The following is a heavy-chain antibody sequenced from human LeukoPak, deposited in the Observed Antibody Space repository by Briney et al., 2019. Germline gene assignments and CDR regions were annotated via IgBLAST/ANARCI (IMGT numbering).Heavy chain of an antibody. Sequence: PGGSLRLSCAASGFTFSSYAMHWVRQAPGKGLEGVAVISCDGSNKYYADSVKGRFTIPRDNSKNTLYLQMNSLRAEDTAVYYFARPSDIVVVVAAIDYWGQGTLVTVSS. CDR2: ISCDGSNK. CDR3: ARPSDIVVVVAAIDY. J-gene: IGHJ4*02. CDR1: GFTFSSYA. V-gene: IGHV3-30-3*01. D-gene: IGHD2-15*01.